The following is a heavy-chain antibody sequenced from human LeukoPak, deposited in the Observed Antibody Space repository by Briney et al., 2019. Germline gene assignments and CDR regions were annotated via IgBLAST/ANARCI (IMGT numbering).Heavy chain of an antibody. CDR1: GFTFSSYA. Sequence: GGSLRLSCAASGFTFSSYAMSWVRQAPGKGLEWVSAISGSGGSTYYADSVKGRFTISRDNSKNTLYLQMNSLRAEDTAVYYCAKDGSLRMGYYYGMDVWGQGTTVTVSS. J-gene: IGHJ6*02. CDR3: AKDGSLRMGYYYGMDV. D-gene: IGHD4-17*01. V-gene: IGHV3-23*01. CDR2: ISGSGGST.